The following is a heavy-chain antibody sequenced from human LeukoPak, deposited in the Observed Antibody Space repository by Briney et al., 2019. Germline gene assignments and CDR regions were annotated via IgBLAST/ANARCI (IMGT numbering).Heavy chain of an antibody. V-gene: IGHV1-2*06. CDR3: AREMWDDLIFDY. J-gene: IGHJ4*02. CDR1: GYTFTGYY. CDR2: INPNSGGT. Sequence: ASVKVSCKASGYTFTGYYMHWVRQAPGQGLEWMGRINPNSGGTNYAQKFQGRVTMTRDTSISTAYMELSRLRSDDTAVYYCAREMWDDLIFDYWGQGTLVTVSS. D-gene: IGHD3/OR15-3a*01.